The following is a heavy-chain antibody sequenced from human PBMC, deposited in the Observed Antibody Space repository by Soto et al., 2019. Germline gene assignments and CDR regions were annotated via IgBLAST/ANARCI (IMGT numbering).Heavy chain of an antibody. CDR1: GYSFTSYW. Sequence: PGESLKISCNGSGYSFTSYWISWVRQMPGKGLEWMGRIDPSDSYTNYSPSFQGHVTISTDKSISTAYLQWSSLKASDTAMYYCARQDSIAVAGTKDYWGQGTLVTVSS. CDR2: IDPSDSYT. V-gene: IGHV5-10-1*01. D-gene: IGHD6-19*01. J-gene: IGHJ4*02. CDR3: ARQDSIAVAGTKDY.